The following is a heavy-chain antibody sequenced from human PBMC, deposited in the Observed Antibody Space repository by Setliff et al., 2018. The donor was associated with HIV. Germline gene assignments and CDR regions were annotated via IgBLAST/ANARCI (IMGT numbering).Heavy chain of an antibody. CDR3: AKQGYADSLYAFDV. Sequence: ASVKVSCKTSGYTFTAYYIYWVRQAPGHGLELMGRIHPNTGNTNYLQKFQGRVSITRDTSMSTVYMTLTGLTSDDTAVYYCAKQGYADSLYAFDVWGQGTMVTVSS. CDR1: GYTFTAYY. D-gene: IGHD3-16*01. J-gene: IGHJ3*01. V-gene: IGHV1-2*06. CDR2: IHPNTGNT.